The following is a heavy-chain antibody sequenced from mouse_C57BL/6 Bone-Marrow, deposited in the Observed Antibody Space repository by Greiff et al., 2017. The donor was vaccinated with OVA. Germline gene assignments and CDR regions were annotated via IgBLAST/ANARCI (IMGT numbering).Heavy chain of an antibody. D-gene: IGHD1-1*01. Sequence: QVQLQQSGAELVKPGASVKLSCKASGYTFTEYTIHWVKQRPGQGLEWIGWFYPGSGSTKYNEKFKGKATLTADKSYSTVYMELSRLTSEDSAVYFCAGHGGYYYGGSSAWFAYWGQGTLVTVSA. CDR3: AGHGGYYYGGSSAWFAY. J-gene: IGHJ3*01. V-gene: IGHV1-62-2*01. CDR1: GYTFTEYT. CDR2: FYPGSGST.